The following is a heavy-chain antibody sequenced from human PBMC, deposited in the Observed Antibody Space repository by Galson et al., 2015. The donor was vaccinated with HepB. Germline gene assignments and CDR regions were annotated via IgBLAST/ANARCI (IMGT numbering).Heavy chain of an antibody. CDR2: INSDGSTT. Sequence: SLRLSCAASGFTFSTYWMHWVRQAPGKGLVWVSRINSDGSTTTYADSVKGRFTISRDNAKNTLYLQMNSLRAEDTAVYYCVRDYSYGLLDYWGQGTLVTVSS. CDR1: GFTFSTYW. V-gene: IGHV3-74*01. CDR3: VRDYSYGLLDY. J-gene: IGHJ4*02. D-gene: IGHD5-18*01.